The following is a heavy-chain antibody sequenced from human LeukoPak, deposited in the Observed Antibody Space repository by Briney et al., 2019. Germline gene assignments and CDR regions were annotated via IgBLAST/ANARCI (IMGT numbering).Heavy chain of an antibody. V-gene: IGHV1-2*06. CDR3: ARGWPNYCDSSGAFDY. J-gene: IGHJ4*02. Sequence: ASVKVSCKASGYTFTGYYMHWVRQAPGQGLEWMGRINPNSGGTNYAQKFQGRVTMTRDTSISTAYMELSRLRSDDTAVYYCARGWPNYCDSSGAFDYWGQGTLVTVSS. CDR2: INPNSGGT. CDR1: GYTFTGYY. D-gene: IGHD3-22*01.